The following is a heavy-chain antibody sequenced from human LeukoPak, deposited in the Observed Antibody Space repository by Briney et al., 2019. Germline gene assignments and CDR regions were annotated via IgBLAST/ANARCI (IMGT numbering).Heavy chain of an antibody. V-gene: IGHV4-59*01. D-gene: IGHD3-9*01. CDR1: AGSISSYY. J-gene: IGHJ4*02. CDR2: IYYTRST. Sequence: PSETLSLTCTVSAGSISSYYWSWIRQPPGKGLEWIGYIYYTRSTHYYPSIKSQVTISVDTSKNQSALKLSSVTAADTAVYYCARVRYSDVLTGYYGDGYFDYWGQGTLVTVSS. CDR3: ARVRYSDVLTGYYGDGYFDY.